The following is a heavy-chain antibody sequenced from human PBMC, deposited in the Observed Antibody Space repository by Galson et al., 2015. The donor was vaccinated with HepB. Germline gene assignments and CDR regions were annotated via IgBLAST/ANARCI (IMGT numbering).Heavy chain of an antibody. CDR3: VRGVFRIRGSLDAFDI. Sequence: SVKVSCKASGGTFSRYAISWVRQAPGQGLEWMGGIIPIFGTANYAQKFQGRVTITADESTSTAYMELSSLRSEDTAVYYCVRGVFRIRGSLDAFDIWGQGTMVTVSS. V-gene: IGHV1-69*13. CDR1: GGTFSRYA. J-gene: IGHJ3*02. D-gene: IGHD1-14*01. CDR2: IIPIFGTA.